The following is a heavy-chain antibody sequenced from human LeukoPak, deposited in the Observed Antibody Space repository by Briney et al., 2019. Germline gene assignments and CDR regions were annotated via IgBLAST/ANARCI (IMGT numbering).Heavy chain of an antibody. V-gene: IGHV4-59*01. Sequence: SETLSLTCTVSGGSISSYYWSWIRQPPGKGLEWIGYIYYSGSTNYNPSLKSRVTISVDTSKNQFSLKLSSVTAADTAVYYCARYYDSSGYYYVGWFDPWGQGTLVTVFS. J-gene: IGHJ5*02. CDR1: GGSISSYY. CDR2: IYYSGST. CDR3: ARYYDSSGYYYVGWFDP. D-gene: IGHD3-22*01.